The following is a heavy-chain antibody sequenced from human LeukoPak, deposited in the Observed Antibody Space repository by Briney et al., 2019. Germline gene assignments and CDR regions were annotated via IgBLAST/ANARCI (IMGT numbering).Heavy chain of an antibody. D-gene: IGHD3-10*01. CDR1: GFTFSIYA. V-gene: IGHV3-23*01. Sequence: GGSLRLSCATSGFTFSIYAMTWVRQAPGKGLEWVCSIVGSGGRTYYADSVKGRFTISRDNSKNTLYLQMNSLRAEDTAVYYCAKAEIRGVITTDFDYWGQGTLVTVSS. J-gene: IGHJ4*02. CDR2: IVGSGGRT. CDR3: AKAEIRGVITTDFDY.